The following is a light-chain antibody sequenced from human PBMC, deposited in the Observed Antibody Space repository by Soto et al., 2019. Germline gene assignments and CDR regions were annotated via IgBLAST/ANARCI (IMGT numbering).Light chain of an antibody. J-gene: IGKJ1*01. CDR2: GAS. V-gene: IGKV3-15*01. Sequence: EIVMTQSPATLSVSPGERATLSCRASQSVGSNLAWYQQRPGQAPRLLIYGASTRATGVPARFSGSGSGTGFDLTISSLKSEDFGIYFCQQYNNWPPDRTFGQGTKVEIK. CDR1: QSVGSN. CDR3: QQYNNWPPDRT.